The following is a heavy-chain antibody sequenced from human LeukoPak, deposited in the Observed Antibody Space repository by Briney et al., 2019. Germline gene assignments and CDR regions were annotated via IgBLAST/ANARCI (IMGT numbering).Heavy chain of an antibody. CDR1: GGSIGSYY. J-gene: IGHJ6*02. Sequence: PSETLSLTCTVSGGSIGSYYWSWIRRPPGKGLEWIGYIYYNGNTNYSPSLKSRVTMSVDTSKNLFSLKVSSVTAADTAVYYCARGRSNYYGMDVWGQGTTVTVSS. CDR2: IYYNGNT. V-gene: IGHV4-59*01. D-gene: IGHD1-26*01. CDR3: ARGRSNYYGMDV.